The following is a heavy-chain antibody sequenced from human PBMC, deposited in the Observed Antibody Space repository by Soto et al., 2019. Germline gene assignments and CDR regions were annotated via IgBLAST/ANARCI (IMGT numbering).Heavy chain of an antibody. D-gene: IGHD3-3*01. CDR3: AREGESIFENWFDP. CDR2: IYYSGST. J-gene: IGHJ5*02. V-gene: IGHV4-30-4*01. Sequence: SETLSLTCTVSGGSISSGDYYWSWIRQPPGKGLEWIGYIYYSGSTYYNPSLKSRVTISVDTSKNQFSLKLSSVTAADTAVYYCAREGESIFENWFDPWGQGTLVTVSS. CDR1: GGSISSGDYY.